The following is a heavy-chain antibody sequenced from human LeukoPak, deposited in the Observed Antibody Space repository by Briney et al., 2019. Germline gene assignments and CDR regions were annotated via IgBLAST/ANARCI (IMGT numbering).Heavy chain of an antibody. CDR1: GGSVSSGGYY. J-gene: IGHJ4*03. CDR2: IYYSGST. V-gene: IGHV4-31*03. D-gene: IGHD3-10*01. CDR3: ARDSTLISGSCFDY. Sequence: SETLSLTRTVSGGSVSSGGYYWSWIRQHPGKGLEWIGYIYYSGSTYYNPSLKSRVTISVDTSKNQFSLKLSSVTAADTAVYYCARDSTLISGSCFDYWGQGTLVTVSS.